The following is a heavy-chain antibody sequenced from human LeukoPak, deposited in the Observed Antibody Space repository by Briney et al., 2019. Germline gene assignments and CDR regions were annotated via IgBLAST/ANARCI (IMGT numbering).Heavy chain of an antibody. J-gene: IGHJ3*02. D-gene: IGHD3-10*01. Sequence: ASVKVSCKPPGYTFTSSGLSGVRQALGQGLEWMGWLSVYKGNTNYAEKRRGRVPITTETSTTTAYMELRTRRSYERAGYYCSRESFSITMVRGDFDIWRQGTKVTVSS. CDR3: SRESFSITMVRGDFDI. V-gene: IGHV1-18*01. CDR1: GYTFTSSG. CDR2: LSVYKGNT.